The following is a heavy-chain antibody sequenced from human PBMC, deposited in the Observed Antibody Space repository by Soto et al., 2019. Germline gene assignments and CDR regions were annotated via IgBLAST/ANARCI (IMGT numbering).Heavy chain of an antibody. CDR2: ISAYNGNT. Sequence: ASVKVSCKASGYTFTSYGISWVRQAPGQGLEWMGWISAYNGNTNYAQKLQGRVTMTTDTSTSTAYMELRSLRSDDTAVYYCAREQTPGIAVAGTSSFDYWGQGTLVTVSS. D-gene: IGHD6-19*01. CDR1: GYTFTSYG. CDR3: AREQTPGIAVAGTSSFDY. J-gene: IGHJ4*02. V-gene: IGHV1-18*04.